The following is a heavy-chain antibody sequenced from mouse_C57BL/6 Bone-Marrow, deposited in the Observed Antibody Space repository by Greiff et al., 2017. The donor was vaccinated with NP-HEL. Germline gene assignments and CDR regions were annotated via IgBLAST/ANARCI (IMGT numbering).Heavy chain of an antibody. CDR1: GYTFTSYW. Sequence: EVQLVESGTVLARPGASVKMSCKTSGYTFTSYWMHWVKQRPGQGLEWIGAIYPGNSDTSYNQKFKGKAKLTAVTSASTAYMELSSLTNEDSAVYYCTRPLITTVEDFDYWGQGTTLTVSS. D-gene: IGHD1-1*01. CDR2: IYPGNSDT. J-gene: IGHJ2*01. V-gene: IGHV1-5*01. CDR3: TRPLITTVEDFDY.